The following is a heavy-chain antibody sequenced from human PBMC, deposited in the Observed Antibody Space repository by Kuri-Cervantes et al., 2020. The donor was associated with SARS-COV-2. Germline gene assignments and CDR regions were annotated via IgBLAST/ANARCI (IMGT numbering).Heavy chain of an antibody. J-gene: IGHJ1*01. D-gene: IGHD3-22*01. CDR3: AHKTKIISFYLGYLHH. CDR2: IYWDDDK. CDR1: GFSLSTSGVG. Sequence: SGPPLVKPTQTLTLTCTFSGFSLSTSGVGGGWIRQPPGKALEWLALIYWDDDKRYSPSLKSRLTITKDTSKNQVVLTMTNMDPVDTATYYCAHKTKIISFYLGYLHHWGQGVEVTVSS. V-gene: IGHV2-5*02.